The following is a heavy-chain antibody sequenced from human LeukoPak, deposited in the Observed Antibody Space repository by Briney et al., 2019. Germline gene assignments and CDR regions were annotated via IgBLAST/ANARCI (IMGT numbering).Heavy chain of an antibody. CDR2: MYSGGSR. V-gene: IGHV3-53*01. Sequence: GGSLRLSCAGSGFIVSSSYMTWVRQAPGKGLEWVSVMYSGGSRYYAVSVKGRFTISRDISKNTLYLQMNSLRAEDTAVYYCAKEPLNWQWLVPRYYWGQGTLVTVSS. CDR3: AKEPLNWQWLVPRYY. D-gene: IGHD6-19*01. J-gene: IGHJ4*02. CDR1: GFIVSSSY.